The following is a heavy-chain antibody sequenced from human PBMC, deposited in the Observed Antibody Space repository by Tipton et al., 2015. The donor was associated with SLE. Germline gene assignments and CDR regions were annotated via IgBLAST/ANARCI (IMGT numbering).Heavy chain of an antibody. CDR1: GGYISTYY. CDR3: ARGRVTYSLRYYMDV. V-gene: IGHV4-34*01. D-gene: IGHD1-26*01. CDR2: INHSGST. J-gene: IGHJ6*03. Sequence: TLSLTCTVSGGYISTYYWSWIRQPPGKGLEWIGEINHSGSTNYNPSLKSRVTISVDTSKNQFSLKLSSVTAADTAVYYCARGRVTYSLRYYMDVWGKGTTVTVSS.